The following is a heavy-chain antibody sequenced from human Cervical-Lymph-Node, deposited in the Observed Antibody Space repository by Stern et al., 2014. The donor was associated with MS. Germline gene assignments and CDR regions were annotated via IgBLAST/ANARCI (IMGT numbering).Heavy chain of an antibody. CDR1: GGTFSSYA. V-gene: IGHV1-69*01. Sequence: QLVQSGAEVKKPGSSVRVSCKASGGTFSSYAISWVRQAPGQGLEWMGGIIRLFGTAIDAQKFQGRVTITADDSTTTAYMEVSSLRSEDTAVYYCASSVGELTPEAVWGQGTTVTVFS. CDR2: IIRLFGTA. CDR3: ASSVGELTPEAV. J-gene: IGHJ6*02. D-gene: IGHD3-10*01.